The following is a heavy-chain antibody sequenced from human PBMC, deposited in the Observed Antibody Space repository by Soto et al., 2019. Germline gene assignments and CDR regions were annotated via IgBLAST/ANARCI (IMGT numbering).Heavy chain of an antibody. CDR1: GFTFSSYW. V-gene: IGHV3-7*03. J-gene: IGHJ6*02. Sequence: PGGSLRLSCAASGFTFSSYWMSWVRQAPGKGLEWVANIKQDGSEKYYVDSVKGRFTISRDNARNSLYLKMNSLRAEDASVYYWARGEQIGSSAYYYGMDVWGQGNMVTVSS. CDR3: ARGEQIGSSAYYYGMDV. D-gene: IGHD6-6*01. CDR2: IKQDGSEK.